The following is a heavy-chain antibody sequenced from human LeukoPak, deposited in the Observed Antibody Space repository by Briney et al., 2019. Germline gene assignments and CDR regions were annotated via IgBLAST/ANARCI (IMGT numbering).Heavy chain of an antibody. CDR2: ISSNGGNT. V-gene: IGHV3-64D*06. Sequence: WGSLRLSCSASGFTFSSYAMHWVRQTPGKGLEYVSAISSNGGNTYYADSVKGRFTISRDNSKNTLLLQMSGLRAEDTAVYYCVRNYYDSSGYYLAGYWGQGTLVTVSS. CDR3: VRNYYDSSGYYLAGY. D-gene: IGHD3-22*01. CDR1: GFTFSSYA. J-gene: IGHJ4*02.